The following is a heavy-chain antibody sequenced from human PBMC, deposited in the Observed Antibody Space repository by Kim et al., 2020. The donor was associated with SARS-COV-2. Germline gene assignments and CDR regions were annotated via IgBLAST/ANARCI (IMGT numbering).Heavy chain of an antibody. D-gene: IGHD3-22*01. V-gene: IGHV4-39*01. CDR1: GGSLSSSTYY. Sequence: SETLSLTCTVSGGSLSSSTYYWGWIRQPPGKGLEWIGSIYYSGSTYYNPSLKSRVTISVDTSKNQFSLKLSSVTAADTAVYYCARDRGYPRWGWFDPWGQRTLVTVSS. CDR3: ARDRGYPRWGWFDP. J-gene: IGHJ5*02. CDR2: IYYSGST.